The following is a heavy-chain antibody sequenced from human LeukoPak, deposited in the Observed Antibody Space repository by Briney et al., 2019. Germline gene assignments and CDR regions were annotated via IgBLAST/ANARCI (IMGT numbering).Heavy chain of an antibody. D-gene: IGHD3-10*01. CDR2: ISGTEGST. CDR3: AKDTTHGTGTHHPLLDY. Sequence: GGSLRLSCAASGFTFSSYAMSWVRQAPGRGRGWVSLISGTEGSTYHSDSVKGRFTISRDNSKNMLYLQMSSLRAEDTAVYYCAKDTTHGTGTHHPLLDYWGRGALVTVSS. CDR1: GFTFSSYA. J-gene: IGHJ4*02. V-gene: IGHV3-23*01.